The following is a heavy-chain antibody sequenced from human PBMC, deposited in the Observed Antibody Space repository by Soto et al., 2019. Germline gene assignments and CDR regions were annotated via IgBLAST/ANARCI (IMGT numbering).Heavy chain of an antibody. D-gene: IGHD5-12*01. J-gene: IGHJ6*01. Sequence: QVQLVESGGGVVQPGRSLRLSCAASGFTFSSYGMHWVRQAPGKGLEWVAVISYDGSNKYYADSVKGRFTISRDNSKNTLYLQMNSLRAEDTAVYYCAKDGEMATIPPHYYYGMDVW. V-gene: IGHV3-30*18. CDR2: ISYDGSNK. CDR1: GFTFSSYG. CDR3: AKDGEMATIPPHYYYGMDV.